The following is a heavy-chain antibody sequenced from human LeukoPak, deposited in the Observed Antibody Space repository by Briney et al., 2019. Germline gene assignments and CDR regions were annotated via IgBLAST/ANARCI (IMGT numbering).Heavy chain of an antibody. J-gene: IGHJ4*02. V-gene: IGHV3-7*05. CDR1: GFTFSSYW. CDR3: AKISSVDSWSPFDY. Sequence: RGSLRLSCTASGFTFSSYWMSWVRQTPGKGLEWVANIRQDGGEKYYLDSVRGRFTISRDNAKSSLYLQMNPLRAEDTAVYYCAKISSVDSWSPFDYWGQGTLVTVSS. D-gene: IGHD3-3*01. CDR2: IRQDGGEK.